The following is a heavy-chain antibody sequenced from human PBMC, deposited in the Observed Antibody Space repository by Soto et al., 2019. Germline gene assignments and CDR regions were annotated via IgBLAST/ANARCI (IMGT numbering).Heavy chain of an antibody. V-gene: IGHV4-61*08. CDR3: TREQSDDNYFDP. CDR2: IYYSGGT. J-gene: IGHJ5*02. D-gene: IGHD6-19*01. CDR1: GASLSSGGYF. Sequence: SETLSLPCSVSGASLSSGGYFYAWVRQPPGKGLEWLGYIYYSGGTNYNPSLKSRVAISLDKSKSQFSLRLISVTAADTAVYYCTREQSDDNYFDPWGQGTQVTGS.